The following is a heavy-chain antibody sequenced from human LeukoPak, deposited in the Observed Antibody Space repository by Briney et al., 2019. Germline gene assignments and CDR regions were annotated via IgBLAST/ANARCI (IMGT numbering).Heavy chain of an antibody. V-gene: IGHV3-9*01. CDR1: GFTFDDYA. J-gene: IGHJ4*02. CDR2: ISWNSGSI. Sequence: GGSLRLSCAASGFTFDDYAMHWVRQAPGKGLEWVSGISWNSGSIGYADSVKGRFTVSRDNAKNSLYLQMNSLRAEDTALYYCAKDRSSSVRGALDYWGQGTLVTVSS. D-gene: IGHD3-10*01. CDR3: AKDRSSSVRGALDY.